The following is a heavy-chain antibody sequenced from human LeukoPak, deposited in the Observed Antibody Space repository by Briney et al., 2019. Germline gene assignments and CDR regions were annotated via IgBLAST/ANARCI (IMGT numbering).Heavy chain of an antibody. Sequence: SETPSLTCTVSGGSISSGGYYWSWIRQHPGKGLEWIGYIYYSGSTYYNPSLKSRVTISVVTSKNQFSLKLSSVTAADTAVYYCARAVPGSSWYFDYWGQGTLVTVSS. CDR1: GGSISSGGYY. CDR3: ARAVPGSSWYFDY. D-gene: IGHD6-13*01. CDR2: IYYSGST. J-gene: IGHJ4*02. V-gene: IGHV4-31*03.